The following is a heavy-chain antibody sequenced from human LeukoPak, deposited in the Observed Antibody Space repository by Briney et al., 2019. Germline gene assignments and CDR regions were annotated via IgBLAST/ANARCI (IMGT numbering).Heavy chain of an antibody. CDR3: AKVRDPYFDY. V-gene: IGHV3-66*01. CDR2: IYRSGTP. D-gene: IGHD2-21*02. Sequence: PGGSLRLSCAASGFTVSNNYMSWVRQAPGQGLDWVSTIYRSGTPHYADSVKGRFTISRDNSKNTLYLQMNSLRAEDTAVYYCAKVRDPYFDYWGQGTLVTVSS. CDR1: GFTVSNNY. J-gene: IGHJ4*02.